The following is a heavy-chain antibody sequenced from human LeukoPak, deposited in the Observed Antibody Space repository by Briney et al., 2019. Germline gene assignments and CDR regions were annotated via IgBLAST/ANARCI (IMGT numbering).Heavy chain of an antibody. V-gene: IGHV3-30*03. D-gene: IGHD2-2*01. CDR1: GFTFSSYG. J-gene: IGHJ4*02. CDR2: ISYDGSNK. Sequence: GGSLRLSCAASGFTFSSYGMHWVRQAPGKGLEGVAVISYDGSNKYYADSVKGRFTISRDTSKNTLYLQMNSLRAEDTAVYYCARGPAYDCSSTSCYGDYWGQGTLVTVSS. CDR3: ARGPAYDCSSTSCYGDY.